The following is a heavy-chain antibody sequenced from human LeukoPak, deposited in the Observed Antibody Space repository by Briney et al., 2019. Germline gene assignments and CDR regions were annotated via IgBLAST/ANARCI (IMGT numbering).Heavy chain of an antibody. CDR2: MNANSGNT. Sequence: ASVKVSCKASGYTFTSYDINWVRQATGQGLEWMGWMNANSGNTGYAQKFQGRVTMTRSTSISTAYMELSSLRSDDTAVYYCARGASRSFDYWGQGTLVTVSS. CDR3: ARGASRSFDY. J-gene: IGHJ4*02. V-gene: IGHV1-8*01. CDR1: GYTFTSYD.